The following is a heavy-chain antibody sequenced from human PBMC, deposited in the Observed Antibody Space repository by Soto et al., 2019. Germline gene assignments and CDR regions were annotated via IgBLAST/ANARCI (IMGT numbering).Heavy chain of an antibody. J-gene: IGHJ6*02. Sequence: GASLTLSCPASGFPFSSYARQWVRHAPGKGLEYVSAISSNGGSTYYADSVKGRFTISRDNSKNTLYLQMSSLRAEDTAVYYCVKVRITMVRGYYYYGMDVWGQGT. CDR1: GFPFSSYA. D-gene: IGHD3-10*01. V-gene: IGHV3-64D*06. CDR3: VKVRITMVRGYYYYGMDV. CDR2: ISSNGGST.